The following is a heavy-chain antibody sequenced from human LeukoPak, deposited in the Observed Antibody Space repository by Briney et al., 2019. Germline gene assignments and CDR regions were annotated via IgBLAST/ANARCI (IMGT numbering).Heavy chain of an antibody. Sequence: GASVKVSCKASGYTFTSYYMHWVRQAPGQGLEWMGRINPNSGGTNYAQKFQGRVTMTRDTSISTAYMELSRLRSDDTAVYYCASEAYYYDSSGYYYLKWGQGTLVTVSS. CDR1: GYTFTSYY. CDR3: ASEAYYYDSSGYYYLK. D-gene: IGHD3-22*01. CDR2: INPNSGGT. V-gene: IGHV1-2*06. J-gene: IGHJ4*02.